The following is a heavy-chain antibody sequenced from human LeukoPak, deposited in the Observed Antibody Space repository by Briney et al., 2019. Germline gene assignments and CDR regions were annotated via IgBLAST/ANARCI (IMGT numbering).Heavy chain of an antibody. V-gene: IGHV3-11*01. CDR3: ARAIFFKEGTYYDFWSGQLNWFDP. Sequence: GGSLGLSCAASGFTFSDYYMSWIRQAPGKGLEWVSYISSSGSTIYYADSVKGRFTISRDNAKNSLNLQMNSLRAEDTAVYYCARAIFFKEGTYYDFWSGQLNWFDPWGQGTLVTVSS. CDR1: GFTFSDYY. CDR2: ISSSGSTI. J-gene: IGHJ5*02. D-gene: IGHD3-3*01.